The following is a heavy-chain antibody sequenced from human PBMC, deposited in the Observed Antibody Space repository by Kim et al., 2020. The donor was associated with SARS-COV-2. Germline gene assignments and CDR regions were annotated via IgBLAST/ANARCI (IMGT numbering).Heavy chain of an antibody. CDR3: AKEGAGGYDKTLNYYYYYGMDV. D-gene: IGHD5-12*01. Sequence: GGSLRLSCAASGFTFSSYGMHWVRQAPGKGLEWVAVIWYDGSNKYYADSVKGRFTISRDNSKNTLYLQMNSLRAEDTAVYYCAKEGAGGYDKTLNYYYYYGMDVWGQGTTVTVSS. J-gene: IGHJ6*02. V-gene: IGHV3-33*06. CDR1: GFTFSSYG. CDR2: IWYDGSNK.